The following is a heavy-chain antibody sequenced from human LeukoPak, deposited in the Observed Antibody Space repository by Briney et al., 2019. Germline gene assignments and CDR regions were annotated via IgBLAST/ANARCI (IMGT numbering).Heavy chain of an antibody. CDR1: GYSFPSYW. V-gene: IGHV5-51*01. D-gene: IGHD2-2*01. J-gene: IGHJ5*02. CDR3: ALNLGPGARGWFDP. Sequence: GASLKISCKGSGYSFPSYWIGWVRQMPGKGLEWMGIIYPGDPDTRYSPPFQGQVSISADKSISTAYLQWSSLKASDTAMYYSALNLGPGARGWFDPWGQGTLVTVSS. CDR2: IYPGDPDT.